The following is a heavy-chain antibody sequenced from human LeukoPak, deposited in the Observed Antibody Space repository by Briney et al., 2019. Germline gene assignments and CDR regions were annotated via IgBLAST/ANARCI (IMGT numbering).Heavy chain of an antibody. CDR1: GFTFSSYA. J-gene: IGHJ4*02. V-gene: IGHV3-48*01. Sequence: GGSLRLSCAASGFTFSSYAMSWVRQAPGKGLEWVSYISSSSSSIYYADSVKGRFTISGDNAKNSLYLQMNSLRAEDTAVYYCAREPIDYWGQGTLVTVSS. CDR3: AREPIDY. CDR2: ISSSSSSI.